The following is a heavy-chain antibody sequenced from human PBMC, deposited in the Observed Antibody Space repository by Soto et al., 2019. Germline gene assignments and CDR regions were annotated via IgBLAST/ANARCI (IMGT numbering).Heavy chain of an antibody. V-gene: IGHV3-21*01. CDR2: ISSSSSYI. Sequence: GGSLRLSCAASGFTFSSYSMNWVRQAPGKGLEWVSSISSSSSYIYYADSVKGRFTISRDNAKNSLYLQMNSLRAEDTAVYYCARMGSLWFGELLRNPTGVDAFDIWGQGTMVTVSS. J-gene: IGHJ3*02. D-gene: IGHD3-10*01. CDR3: ARMGSLWFGELLRNPTGVDAFDI. CDR1: GFTFSSYS.